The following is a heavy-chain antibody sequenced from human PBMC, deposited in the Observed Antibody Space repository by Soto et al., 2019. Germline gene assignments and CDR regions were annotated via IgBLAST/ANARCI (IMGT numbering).Heavy chain of an antibody. CDR3: AKDVGDRFLDY. CDR2: VSGSGGST. CDR1: GFTFSSNA. Sequence: GGSLRLSCAASGFTFSSNAMNWVRQAPGKGLEWLSGVSGSGGSTYHADSVKGRFTISRDNSKNTLYLQMNSLRAEDTAIYYCAKDVGDRFLDYWGQGTLVTVSS. V-gene: IGHV3-23*01. J-gene: IGHJ4*02. D-gene: IGHD3-3*01.